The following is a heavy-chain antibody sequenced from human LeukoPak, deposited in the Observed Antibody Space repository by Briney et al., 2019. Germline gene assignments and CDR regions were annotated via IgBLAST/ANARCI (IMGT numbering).Heavy chain of an antibody. J-gene: IGHJ4*02. CDR3: ARLEPVAGIDGDGPSGGDYFDY. CDR2: IYYSGST. CDR1: GGSISSSSYY. V-gene: IGHV4-39*07. D-gene: IGHD6-19*01. Sequence: SETLSLTCTVSGGSISSSSYYWGWIRQPPGKGLEWIGSIYYSGSTYYNPSLKSRVTISVDTSKNQFSLKLSSVTAADTAVYYCARLEPVAGIDGDGPSGGDYFDYWGQGTLVTVSS.